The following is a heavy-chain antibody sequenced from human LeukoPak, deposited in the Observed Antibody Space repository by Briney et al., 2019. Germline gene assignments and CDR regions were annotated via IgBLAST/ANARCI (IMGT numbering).Heavy chain of an antibody. Sequence: GGSLRLSCAASGFTVSSNYMSWVRQAPGKGLEWVSVIYSGGSTYYADSVKSRFTISRDNSKNTLYPQMNSLRAEDTAVYYCARDGDYGDYVPFDYWGQGTLVTVSS. D-gene: IGHD4-17*01. J-gene: IGHJ4*02. V-gene: IGHV3-66*01. CDR2: IYSGGST. CDR3: ARDGDYGDYVPFDY. CDR1: GFTVSSNY.